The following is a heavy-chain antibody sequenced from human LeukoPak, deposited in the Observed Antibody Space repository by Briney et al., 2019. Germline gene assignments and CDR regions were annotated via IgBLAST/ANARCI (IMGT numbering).Heavy chain of an antibody. CDR3: ARGRRIVVVLGATRTHRDYYMDV. V-gene: IGHV4-34*01. D-gene: IGHD2-15*01. CDR2: TYHSGST. Sequence: PSETLSLTCAVYGGSFSGYYWSWLRQSPGKGLEWIGETYHSGSTNYNSSLTSRVTISLDTCKNQFSLKLSSVTAADTAVYYCARGRRIVVVLGATRTHRDYYMDVWGKGTTVTVSS. CDR1: GGSFSGYY. J-gene: IGHJ6*03.